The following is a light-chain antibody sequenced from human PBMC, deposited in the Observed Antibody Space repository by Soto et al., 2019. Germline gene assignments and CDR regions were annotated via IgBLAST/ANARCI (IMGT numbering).Light chain of an antibody. Sequence: QSVLTQPPSASGTPGQRVTISCSGSSSNIGSNYVYWYQQLPGTAPKLLIYRNNQRPSGVPERFSGSKSSTSASLAISGLRSEDEADYYCAAWDDSLSGRVFGGGTKLTVL. CDR1: SSNIGSNY. J-gene: IGLJ3*02. V-gene: IGLV1-47*01. CDR2: RNN. CDR3: AAWDDSLSGRV.